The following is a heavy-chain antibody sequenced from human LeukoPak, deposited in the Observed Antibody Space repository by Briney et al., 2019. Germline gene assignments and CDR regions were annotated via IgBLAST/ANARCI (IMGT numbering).Heavy chain of an antibody. Sequence: SETLSLTCTVSGGSISSYYWSWIRQPPGKGLEWIGYICYSGSTNYNPSLKSRVTISVDTSKNQFSLKLSSVTAADTAVYYCARDAAEDYYYYMDVWGKGTTVTVSS. CDR3: ARDAAEDYYYYMDV. D-gene: IGHD6-13*01. CDR2: ICYSGST. J-gene: IGHJ6*03. CDR1: GGSISSYY. V-gene: IGHV4-59*01.